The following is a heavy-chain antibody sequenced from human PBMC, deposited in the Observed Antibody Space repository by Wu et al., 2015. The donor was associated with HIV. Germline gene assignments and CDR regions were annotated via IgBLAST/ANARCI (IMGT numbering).Heavy chain of an antibody. CDR2: IIPIFGTA. D-gene: IGHD1-26*01. Sequence: QVQLVQSGAEVKKPGPSVKVSCKASGGTFSSYAISWVRQAPGQGLGWMGGIIPIFGTANYAQKFQGRVTITADESTSTAYMELSSLRSEDTAVYYCARVAGIEGYSGSYYAFDYWGQGTLVTVSS. CDR1: GGTFSSYA. CDR3: ARVAGIEGYSGSYYAFDY. V-gene: IGHV1-69*12. J-gene: IGHJ4*02.